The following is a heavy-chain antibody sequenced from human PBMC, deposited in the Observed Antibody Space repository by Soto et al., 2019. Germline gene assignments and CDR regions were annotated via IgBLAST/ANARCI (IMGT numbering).Heavy chain of an antibody. CDR2: INPSGGST. J-gene: IGHJ6*02. CDR1: GYTFTSYY. Sequence: GASVKVSCKASGYTFTSYYMHWVRQAPGQGLEWMGIINPSGGSTSYAQKFQGRVTMTRDTSTSTVYMELSSLRSEDTAVYYCARDVWVAYYYYGMDVWGQGTTVTVSS. D-gene: IGHD2-8*01. V-gene: IGHV1-46*01. CDR3: ARDVWVAYYYYGMDV.